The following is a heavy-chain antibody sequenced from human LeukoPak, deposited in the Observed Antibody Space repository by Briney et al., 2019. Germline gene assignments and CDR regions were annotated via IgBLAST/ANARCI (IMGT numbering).Heavy chain of an antibody. V-gene: IGHV3-23*01. CDR1: GFTFSSYG. D-gene: IGHD2-2*01. Sequence: GGSLRLSCAASGFTFSSYGMSWVRQAPGKGLEWVSGIIGGGGSTYYADSVKGRFTISGDNSRNTLFLQMNSLRAEDTAVYYCAHGAMYQLDYWGQGTLVTVSS. CDR2: IIGGGGST. J-gene: IGHJ4*02. CDR3: AHGAMYQLDY.